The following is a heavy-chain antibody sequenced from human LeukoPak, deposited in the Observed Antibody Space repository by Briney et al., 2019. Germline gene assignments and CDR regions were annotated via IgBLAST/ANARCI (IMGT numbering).Heavy chain of an antibody. CDR1: GFTFNSYS. D-gene: IGHD3-22*01. CDR3: VRSLYESSGPNWFDP. J-gene: IGHJ5*02. Sequence: GGSLRLSCAASGFTFNSYSMNWVRQAPGKGLEWVSSISSSSNYIYYADSVKGRFTISRDNAKNSLYLQMNSLRAEDTAVYYCVRSLYESSGPNWFDPWGQGTLVTVSS. CDR2: ISSSSNYI. V-gene: IGHV3-21*01.